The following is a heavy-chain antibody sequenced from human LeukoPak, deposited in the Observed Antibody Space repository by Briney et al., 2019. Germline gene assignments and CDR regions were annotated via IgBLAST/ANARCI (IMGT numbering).Heavy chain of an antibody. J-gene: IGHJ4*02. D-gene: IGHD3-22*01. CDR1: GFTVSSNY. Sequence: GGSLRLSCAASGFTVSSNYMSWVRQAPGKGLEWVSVIYSGGSTYYADSVKGRFTISRDNSKNTLYLQMNSLRAEDTAVYYCARGGSGDSSGYYGNYFDYWGQGTLVTVSS. CDR3: ARGGSGDSSGYYGNYFDY. V-gene: IGHV3-53*01. CDR2: IYSGGST.